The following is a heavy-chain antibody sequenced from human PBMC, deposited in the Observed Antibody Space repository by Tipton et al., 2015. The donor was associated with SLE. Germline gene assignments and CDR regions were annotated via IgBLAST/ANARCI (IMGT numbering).Heavy chain of an antibody. V-gene: IGHV4-34*01. D-gene: IGHD5-18*01. CDR2: INHSGST. CDR1: GGSFSGYY. CDR3: ARAGEGGTAMVKNYYGMDV. Sequence: TLSLTCAVYGGSFSGYYWSWIRQPPGKGLEWIGEINHSGSTNYNPSLKSRVTISVDTSKNQFSLKLSSVTAADTAVYYCARAGEGGTAMVKNYYGMDVWGQGTTVTVSS. J-gene: IGHJ6*02.